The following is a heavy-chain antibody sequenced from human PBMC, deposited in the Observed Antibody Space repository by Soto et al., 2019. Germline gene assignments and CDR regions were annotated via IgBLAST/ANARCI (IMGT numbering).Heavy chain of an antibody. CDR2: IHYSGTT. D-gene: IGHD2-8*02. V-gene: IGHV4-30-4*01. Sequence: SETLSLTCRVSGGSLTSGDFYWNWIRQAPGKGLEWIGYIHYSGTTSYNPSVVSRASISLDMSQNQFSLRLNSLNAADTAVYFCARDVGAGDTGGLFHSWGQGLLVTVSS. J-gene: IGHJ4*02. CDR3: ARDVGAGDTGGLFHS. CDR1: GGSLTSGDFY.